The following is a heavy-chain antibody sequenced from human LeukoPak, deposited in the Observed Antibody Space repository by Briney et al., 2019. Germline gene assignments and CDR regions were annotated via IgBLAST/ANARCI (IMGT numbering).Heavy chain of an antibody. J-gene: IGHJ4*02. V-gene: IGHV1-46*04. Sequence: ASVKVSCKASEDTFTRHYMHWVRQAPGQGLEWIGLINPNDNSIDYTQKLRGRVTVTRDRSTSTVYMELNSLRSDDTAVYYCAREGGSYKHFDYWGQGSLIIVSS. CDR1: EDTFTRHY. CDR3: AREGGSYKHFDY. D-gene: IGHD3-10*01. CDR2: INPNDNSI.